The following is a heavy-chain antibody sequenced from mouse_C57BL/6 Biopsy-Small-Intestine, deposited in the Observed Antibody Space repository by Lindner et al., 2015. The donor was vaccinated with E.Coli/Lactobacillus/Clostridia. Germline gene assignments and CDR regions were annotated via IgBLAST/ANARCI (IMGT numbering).Heavy chain of an antibody. CDR3: AKELLYLHYAMDY. Sequence: VQLQESGAELVRPGASVKLSCTASGFNIKDSLIHWVKQRPEQGLEWIGWIDPEDGETKYAPKFQDKATMTADTSSNTAYLQLSSLTSEDTAIYYCAKELLYLHYAMDYWGQGTSVTVSS. CDR1: GFNIKDSL. V-gene: IGHV14-1*01. J-gene: IGHJ4*01. D-gene: IGHD2-12*01. CDR2: IDPEDGET.